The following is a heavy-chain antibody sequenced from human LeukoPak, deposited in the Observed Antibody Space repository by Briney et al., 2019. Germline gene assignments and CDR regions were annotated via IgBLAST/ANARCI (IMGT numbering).Heavy chain of an antibody. J-gene: IGHJ4*02. Sequence: GGSLRLSCAASGFTFSSYDMSWVRQAPGKGLEWVSAISGSGGSTYYADSVKGRFTISRDNSKNTLYLQMNSLRAEDTAVYYCAKPRYSSGWDTNFDYWGQGTLVTVSS. V-gene: IGHV3-23*01. CDR3: AKPRYSSGWDTNFDY. D-gene: IGHD6-19*01. CDR1: GFTFSSYD. CDR2: ISGSGGST.